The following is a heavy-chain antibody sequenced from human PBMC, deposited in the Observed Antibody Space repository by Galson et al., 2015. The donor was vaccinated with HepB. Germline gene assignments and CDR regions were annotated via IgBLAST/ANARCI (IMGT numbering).Heavy chain of an antibody. J-gene: IGHJ4*02. V-gene: IGHV3-30-3*01. CDR1: GFTFSSYA. CDR2: ISYDGSNK. Sequence: SLRLSCAASGFTFSSYAMHWVRQAPGKGLEWVAVISYDGSNKYYPDSVKGRFTISRDNSKNTLYLQMNSLRAEDTAVYYCARGDPRGKKYYYDSSGLLVWGQGTLVTVSS. CDR3: ARGDPRGKKYYYDSSGLLV. D-gene: IGHD3-22*01.